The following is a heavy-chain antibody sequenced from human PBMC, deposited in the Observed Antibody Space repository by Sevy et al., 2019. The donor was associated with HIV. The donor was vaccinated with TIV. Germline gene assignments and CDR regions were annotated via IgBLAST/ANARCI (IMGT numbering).Heavy chain of an antibody. CDR1: GFTFSSYG. V-gene: IGHV3-30*18. CDR3: ANVAAAGTGFYYYGMDV. J-gene: IGHJ6*02. D-gene: IGHD6-13*01. Sequence: GGSLRLSCAASGFTFSSYGMHWVRQAPGKGLEWVAVISYDGSNKYYADSVKGRFTIPRDNSKNTLYLQMNSLRAEDTAVYYCANVAAAGTGFYYYGMDVWGQGTTVTVSS. CDR2: ISYDGSNK.